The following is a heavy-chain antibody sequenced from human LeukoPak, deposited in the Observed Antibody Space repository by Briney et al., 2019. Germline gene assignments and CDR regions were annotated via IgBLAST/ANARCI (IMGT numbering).Heavy chain of an antibody. CDR1: GFTFSSYS. J-gene: IGHJ5*02. Sequence: GGSLRLSCAASGFTFSSYSMNWVRQAPGKGLEWVSSISSSSSYIYYADSVKGRFTISRDNAKNSLYLQMNSLRAEDTAVYYCARDFPPYYYDSSGYRGWFDPWGQGTLVTVSS. V-gene: IGHV3-21*01. CDR2: ISSSSSYI. D-gene: IGHD3-22*01. CDR3: ARDFPPYYYDSSGYRGWFDP.